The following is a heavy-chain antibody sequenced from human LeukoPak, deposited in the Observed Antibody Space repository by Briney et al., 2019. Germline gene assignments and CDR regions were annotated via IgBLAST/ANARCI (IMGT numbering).Heavy chain of an antibody. Sequence: ASVKVSCKASGYTFIAYYMHWVRQAPGQGPEWMGRINPNTGGTVYAQMFQGRVTMTRDTSINTAYMELSSLTSDDTAVYYCARAGLSYCGGDCYLDYWGQGTLVTVSS. V-gene: IGHV1-2*06. CDR3: ARAGLSYCGGDCYLDY. CDR1: GYTFIAYY. J-gene: IGHJ4*02. D-gene: IGHD2-21*02. CDR2: INPNTGGT.